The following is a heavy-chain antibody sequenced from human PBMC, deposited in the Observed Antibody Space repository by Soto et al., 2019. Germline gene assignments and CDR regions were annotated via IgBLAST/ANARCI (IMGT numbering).Heavy chain of an antibody. CDR1: GFDFSSYA. J-gene: IGHJ4*02. CDR2: ITYTGDTT. Sequence: DVYLLESGGTLVQPGGSLRLSCAASGFDFSSYAMTWVRQAPGKGLEWVSGITYTGDTTYYADSVKGRFTISRDNYRNPLYLQMHSLSADDAAIYFCAKDCPGTSSVTSDYWCQGTLVTVSS. CDR3: AKDCPGTSSVTSDY. D-gene: IGHD3-10*02. V-gene: IGHV3-23*01.